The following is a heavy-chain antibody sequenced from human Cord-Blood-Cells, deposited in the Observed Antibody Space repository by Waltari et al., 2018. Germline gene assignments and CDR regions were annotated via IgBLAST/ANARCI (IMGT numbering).Heavy chain of an antibody. Sequence: QVQLVESGGGVVQHGRFLRLSCAASGFTFSSYAMHWVRQAPGKGLEWVAVISYDGSNKYYADSVKGRFTISRDNSKNTLYLQMNSLRAEDTAVYYCAREDYWGQGTLVTVSS. CDR2: ISYDGSNK. CDR1: GFTFSSYA. V-gene: IGHV3-30-3*01. CDR3: AREDY. J-gene: IGHJ4*02.